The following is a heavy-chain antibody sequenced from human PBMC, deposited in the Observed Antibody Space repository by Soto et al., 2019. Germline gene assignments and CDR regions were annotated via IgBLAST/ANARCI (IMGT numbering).Heavy chain of an antibody. V-gene: IGHV1-8*01. CDR2: MNPNSGNT. CDR3: ARGDLGGYFSTYRY. J-gene: IGHJ4*02. CDR1: GYTFTSYD. D-gene: IGHD1-26*01. Sequence: ASVKVSCKASGYTFTSYDINWVRQATGQGLEWMGLMNPNSGNTGYAQKFQGRVTMTRNTSISTAYMELSSLRSEDTAVYYCARGDLGGYFSTYRYWGQGTLVTVSS.